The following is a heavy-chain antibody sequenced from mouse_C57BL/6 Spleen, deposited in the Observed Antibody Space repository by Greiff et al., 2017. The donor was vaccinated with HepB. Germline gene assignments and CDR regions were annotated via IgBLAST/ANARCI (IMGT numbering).Heavy chain of an antibody. V-gene: IGHV1-50*01. Sequence: QVQLQQPGAELVKPGASVKLSCKASGYTFTSYWMQWVKQRPGQGLEWIGEIDPSDSYTNYNQKFKGKATLTVDTSSSTAYMQLSSLTSEDSAVDYCARWNSSEAWFAYWGQGTLVTVSA. J-gene: IGHJ3*01. CDR2: IDPSDSYT. CDR3: ARWNSSEAWFAY. D-gene: IGHD3-1*01. CDR1: GYTFTSYW.